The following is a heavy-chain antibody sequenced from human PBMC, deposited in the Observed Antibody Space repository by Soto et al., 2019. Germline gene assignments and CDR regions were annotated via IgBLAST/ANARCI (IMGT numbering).Heavy chain of an antibody. Sequence: SETLSLTCDVSGVSISSGNWWSWVRQPPGKGLEWIAEVYNDGSANYHPSLKSRVTMSVDTSKNQFSLNLRSVTAADTAVYYCAREGYSDTYSYYQTLDVWGQGTTVTVSS. J-gene: IGHJ6*02. D-gene: IGHD4-17*01. V-gene: IGHV4-4*02. CDR1: GVSISSGNW. CDR2: VYNDGSA. CDR3: AREGYSDTYSYYQTLDV.